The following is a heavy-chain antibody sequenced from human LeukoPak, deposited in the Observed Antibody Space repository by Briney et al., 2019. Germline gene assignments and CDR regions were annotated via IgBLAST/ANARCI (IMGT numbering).Heavy chain of an antibody. CDR2: IYPGDSDT. J-gene: IGHJ4*02. V-gene: IGHV5-51*01. CDR1: GYSFTSYS. D-gene: IGHD2-15*01. CDR3: ARQSGGSCYGCPGD. Sequence: GESLKISCKDSGYSFTSYSICCVRQMPGKGLEWMGTIYPGDSDTSYSPSFQGQVTISADKSISTAYLQWSSLKASDTAMYYCARQSGGSCYGCPGDWGQGTLVTVSS.